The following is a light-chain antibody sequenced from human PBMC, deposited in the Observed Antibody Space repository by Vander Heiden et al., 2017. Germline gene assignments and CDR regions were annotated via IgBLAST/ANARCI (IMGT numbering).Light chain of an antibody. CDR2: DAS. CDR1: QSVSSY. J-gene: IGKJ3*01. V-gene: IGKV3-11*01. Sequence: EIVLTQSPATLSLSPGERATLSCRASQSVSSYLAWYQQKPGQAPRLLIYDASSRATGIPARFSGGGSGTDFTLTISSLEPEDFAVYYCQQRSNWPGAFGPGTKVDIK. CDR3: QQRSNWPGA.